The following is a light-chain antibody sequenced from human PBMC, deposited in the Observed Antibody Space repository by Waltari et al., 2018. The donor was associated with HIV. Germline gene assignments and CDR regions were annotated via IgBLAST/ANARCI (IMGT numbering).Light chain of an antibody. CDR1: NIGSKT. CDR3: HVWDSSGDPVV. V-gene: IGLV3-21*02. CDR2: DDG. Sequence: SYVLTQPPSVSVAPGQTARITCGGNNIGSKTVHWYQQKPGQAPMLVVYDDGDRPSGVPERFSCSTSGNTATLTISRVEAGDEADYCCHVWDSSGDPVVFGGGTKLPVL. J-gene: IGLJ3*02.